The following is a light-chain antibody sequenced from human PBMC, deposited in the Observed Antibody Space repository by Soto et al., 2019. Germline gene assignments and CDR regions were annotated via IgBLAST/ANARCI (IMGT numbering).Light chain of an antibody. V-gene: IGKV3-11*01. Sequence: EIVLTQSPATLSLSPGERATLSCRASQSVNSYLAWYQHKHGQSPRLLIYDASIRATGIPARFSGSGSATDFTLTISSLEPEDFAVYYCQQRSNWITFGGGTKVEIK. CDR1: QSVNSY. J-gene: IGKJ4*01. CDR3: QQRSNWIT. CDR2: DAS.